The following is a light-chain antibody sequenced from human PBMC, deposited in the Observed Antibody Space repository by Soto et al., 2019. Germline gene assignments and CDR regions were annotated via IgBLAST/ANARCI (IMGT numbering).Light chain of an antibody. CDR3: QQRSIWLPIT. CDR2: RAF. J-gene: IGKJ5*01. CDR1: QSVSSK. Sequence: EIVMTQSPATLSVSPGARATLSCRASQSVSSKLALYQQKPGQAPRLLIYRAFTRAIDIPARCSGSGAGTEFTLTNSSLESEDFAVYYCQQRSIWLPITFGQGTRLEI. V-gene: IGKV3-15*01.